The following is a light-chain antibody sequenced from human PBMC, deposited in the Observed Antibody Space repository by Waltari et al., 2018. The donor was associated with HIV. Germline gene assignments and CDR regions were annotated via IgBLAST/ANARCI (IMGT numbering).Light chain of an antibody. V-gene: IGKV1-5*03. CDR1: QSINNW. J-gene: IGKJ1*01. CDR2: KAS. Sequence: DIQMTQSTSTLSASVGDRVTITCRASQSINNWLAWYQQKPGKAPKVLIYKASSLESGVPSRFSGSGSGTEFTLTISSLQPDDFATYYCQQYYNYRWTFGQGTRVEIK. CDR3: QQYYNYRWT.